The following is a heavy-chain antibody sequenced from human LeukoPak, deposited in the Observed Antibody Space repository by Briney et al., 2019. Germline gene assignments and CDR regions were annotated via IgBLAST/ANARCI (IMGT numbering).Heavy chain of an antibody. D-gene: IGHD1-26*01. CDR3: AKDSGGSYTFDY. J-gene: IGHJ4*02. CDR2: ISYDGGNK. V-gene: IGHV3-30*18. Sequence: PGRSLRLSCAASGFTFSSYGMHWVRQAPGKGLEWVAVISYDGGNKYYADSVKGRFTISRDNSKNTLYLQMNSLRAEDTAVYYCAKDSGGSYTFDYWGQGTLVTVSS. CDR1: GFTFSSYG.